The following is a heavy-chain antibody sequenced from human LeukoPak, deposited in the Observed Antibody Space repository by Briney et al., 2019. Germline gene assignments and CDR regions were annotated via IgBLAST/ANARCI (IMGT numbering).Heavy chain of an antibody. CDR3: ARDRGARYDILTGYYTPQGYFDY. Sequence: SQTLSLTCAVSGGSISSGGYSWSWIRQPPGKGLEWIGYIYHSGSTYYNPSLKSRVTISVDTSKNQFSLRLSSVTAADTAIYYCARDRGARYDILTGYYTPQGYFDYWGQGTLVTVSS. D-gene: IGHD3-9*01. CDR1: GGSISSGGYS. CDR2: IYHSGST. J-gene: IGHJ4*02. V-gene: IGHV4-30-2*01.